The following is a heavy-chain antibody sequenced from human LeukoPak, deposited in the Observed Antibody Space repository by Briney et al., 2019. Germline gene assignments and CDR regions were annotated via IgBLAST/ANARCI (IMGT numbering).Heavy chain of an antibody. CDR2: ISGSGGST. CDR1: GFTFSSYA. Sequence: GGSLRLSCAASGFTFSSYAMSWVRQAPGRGLEWVSAISGSGGSTYYADSVKGRFTISRDNSKNTLYLQMNSLRAEDTAVYYCAKEVTMVRGVTNFDYWGQGTLVTVSS. V-gene: IGHV3-23*01. D-gene: IGHD3-10*01. CDR3: AKEVTMVRGVTNFDY. J-gene: IGHJ4*02.